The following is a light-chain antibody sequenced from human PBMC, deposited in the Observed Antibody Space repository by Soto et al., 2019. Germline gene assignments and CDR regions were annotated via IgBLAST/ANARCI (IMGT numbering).Light chain of an antibody. Sequence: ELTQPPSVSVAPGQTAMIMCGGDNIGSKGVHWYHQKPGQAPVLVVYGGSGRPSGIPERFSGSNSGNTATLTISRAEAGDEADYYCQVWDSSSDNYVFGPGTKVTVL. CDR3: QVWDSSSDNYV. V-gene: IGLV3-21*02. CDR1: NIGSKG. CDR2: GGS. J-gene: IGLJ1*01.